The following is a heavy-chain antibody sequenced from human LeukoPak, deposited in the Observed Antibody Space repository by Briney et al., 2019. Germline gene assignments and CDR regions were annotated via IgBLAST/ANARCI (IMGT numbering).Heavy chain of an antibody. Sequence: KPSETLSLTCTVSGGSISGYYWSWLRQPPGKGLEWIGYIYYSGSTNYNPSLKSRVTISVDTSKNQFSLKLSSVTAADTAVYYCARVSGSYDYYYMDVWGKGTTVTVSS. CDR1: GGSISGYY. D-gene: IGHD1-26*01. J-gene: IGHJ6*03. V-gene: IGHV4-59*01. CDR3: ARVSGSYDYYYMDV. CDR2: IYYSGST.